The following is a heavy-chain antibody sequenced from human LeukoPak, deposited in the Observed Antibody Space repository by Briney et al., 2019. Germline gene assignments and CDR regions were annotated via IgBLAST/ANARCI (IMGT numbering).Heavy chain of an antibody. CDR3: ARGPRWPRSGWYEKALSYSDY. D-gene: IGHD6-19*01. V-gene: IGHV4-34*01. CDR2: INHSGST. CDR1: GGSFSGYY. Sequence: SETLSLTCAVYGGSFSGYYWSWIRQPPGKGLEWIGEINHSGSTNYNPSLKSRVTISVDTSKNQFSLKLSSVTAADTAVYYCARGPRWPRSGWYEKALSYSDYWGQGTLVTVSS. J-gene: IGHJ4*02.